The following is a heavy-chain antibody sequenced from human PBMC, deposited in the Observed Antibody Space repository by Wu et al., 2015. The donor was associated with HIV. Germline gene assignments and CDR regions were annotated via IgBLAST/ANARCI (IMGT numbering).Heavy chain of an antibody. CDR2: IDPEDGKT. J-gene: IGHJ6*02. D-gene: IGHD6-25*01. CDR3: AREAAVGGYSGMAV. Sequence: EVQLVQSGAEVKKPGATVKISCKVSGYTFPDYQIHWVQQAPGKGLDWMGLIDPEDGKTRHAERFQDRVRITTDRSTSTAYMELSSLRSEDTAVYYCAREAAVGGYSGMAVWGQGTPVTVSS. CDR1: GYTFPDYQ. V-gene: IGHV1-69-2*01.